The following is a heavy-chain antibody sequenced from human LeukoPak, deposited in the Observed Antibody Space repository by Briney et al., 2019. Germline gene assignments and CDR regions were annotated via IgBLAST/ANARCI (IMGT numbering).Heavy chain of an antibody. J-gene: IGHJ4*01. CDR2: IIPIFGTP. Sequence: GSSVKVSCKASGKTLSTYAISWVRQAPGQGLEWMGGIIPIFGTPNYAQKFQGRVTISADESTSTAYMELSSLRAEDTAVFYCATLEMSTVEGINWGQGTLVTVSS. V-gene: IGHV1-69*01. CDR3: ATLEMSTVEGIN. D-gene: IGHD5-24*01. CDR1: GKTLSTYA.